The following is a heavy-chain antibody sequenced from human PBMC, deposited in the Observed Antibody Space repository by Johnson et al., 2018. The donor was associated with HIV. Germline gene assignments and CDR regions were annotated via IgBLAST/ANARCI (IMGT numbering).Heavy chain of an antibody. CDR3: AKEQLLRAFDI. V-gene: IGHV3-30*02. D-gene: IGHD2-15*01. Sequence: QVQLVESGGGLVQPGGSLRLSCAGSRFTFSSYAMSWVRQAPGKGLEWVAFIRYDGSNKYYAASVKGRFTISRDNSKNTLYLQMNSLRAEDTAVYYCAKEQLLRAFDIWGQGTMVTVSS. CDR1: RFTFSSYA. CDR2: IRYDGSNK. J-gene: IGHJ3*02.